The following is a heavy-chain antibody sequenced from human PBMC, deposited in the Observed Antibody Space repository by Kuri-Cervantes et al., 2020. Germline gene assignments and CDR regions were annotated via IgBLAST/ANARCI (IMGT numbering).Heavy chain of an antibody. D-gene: IGHD5-24*01. Sequence: GGSLRLSCAASGFTFSSYGMHWVRQAPGKGLEWVAVISYDGSNKYYADSVKGRFTISRDNPKNTLYLQMNSLRAEDTAVYYCAKDRRSENYYYYGMDVWGQGTTVTVSS. CDR1: GFTFSSYG. CDR2: ISYDGSNK. J-gene: IGHJ6*02. V-gene: IGHV3-30*18. CDR3: AKDRRSENYYYYGMDV.